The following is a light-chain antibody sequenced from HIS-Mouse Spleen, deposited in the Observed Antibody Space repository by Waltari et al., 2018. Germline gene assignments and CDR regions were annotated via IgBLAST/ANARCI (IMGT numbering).Light chain of an antibody. J-gene: IGKJ2*01. CDR2: AAS. Sequence: AIRMTQSPSSLSASTGDRVTITCRAIQGISSYLAWYQQKPGKAPKLLIYAASTLQSGVPSRFSGSGSGTDFTLTISCLQSEDFATYYFQQYYSYPYTFGQGTKLEIK. CDR1: QGISSY. CDR3: QQYYSYPYT. V-gene: IGKV1-8*01.